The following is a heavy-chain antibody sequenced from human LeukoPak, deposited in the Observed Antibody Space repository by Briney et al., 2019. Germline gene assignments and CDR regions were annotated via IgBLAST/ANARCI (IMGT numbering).Heavy chain of an antibody. CDR3: ARDVVLYGAGYYYYYMDV. D-gene: IGHD2-2*01. CDR2: ISSNGGST. J-gene: IGHJ6*03. Sequence: GGSLRLSCAASGFTFSSYAMHWVRQAPGKGLEYVSAISSNGGSTYYANSVKGRFTISRDNSKNTLYLQMGSLRAEDMAVYYCARDVVLYGAGYYYYYMDVWGKGTTVTVSS. CDR1: GFTFSSYA. V-gene: IGHV3-64*01.